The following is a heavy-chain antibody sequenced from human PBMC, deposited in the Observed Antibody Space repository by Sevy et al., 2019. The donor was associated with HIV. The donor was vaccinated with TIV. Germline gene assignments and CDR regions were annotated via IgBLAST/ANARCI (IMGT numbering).Heavy chain of an antibody. Sequence: GGSLRLSCAASVFTFSSYAMSWVRQAPGKGLEWVSFISGSGDITYYADSVKGRFTISRDNSKNTLYLQMNSLRAEDTAVYYCAKDRSTVAVRGHDYWGQGTLVTVSS. CDR1: VFTFSSYA. J-gene: IGHJ4*02. V-gene: IGHV3-23*01. CDR3: AKDRSTVAVRGHDY. D-gene: IGHD6-19*01. CDR2: ISGSGDIT.